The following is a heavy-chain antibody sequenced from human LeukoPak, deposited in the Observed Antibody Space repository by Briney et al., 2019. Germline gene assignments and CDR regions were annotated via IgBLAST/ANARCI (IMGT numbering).Heavy chain of an antibody. Sequence: GGSLRLSCAASGFTFSGYAMSWVRQAPGKGLEWVSAISGSGGSTYYADSVKGRFTISRDNSKNTLYLQMNSLRAEDTAVYYCAKDRELLVGATDYFDYWGQGTLVTVSS. CDR1: GFTFSGYA. J-gene: IGHJ4*02. D-gene: IGHD1-26*01. CDR3: AKDRELLVGATDYFDY. V-gene: IGHV3-23*01. CDR2: ISGSGGST.